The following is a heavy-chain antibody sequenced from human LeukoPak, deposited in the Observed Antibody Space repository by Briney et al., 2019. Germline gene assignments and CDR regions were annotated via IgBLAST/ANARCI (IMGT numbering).Heavy chain of an antibody. CDR2: ISYDGSNK. CDR3: AKSPPPGGSRYYFDY. Sequence: GGSLRLPCAASGFTFSSYGMHWVRQAPGKGLEWVAVISYDGSNKYYADSVKGRFTISRDNSKNTLYLQMNSLRAEDTAVYYCAKSPPPGGSRYYFDYWGQGTLVTVSS. CDR1: GFTFSSYG. D-gene: IGHD3-10*01. J-gene: IGHJ4*02. V-gene: IGHV3-30*18.